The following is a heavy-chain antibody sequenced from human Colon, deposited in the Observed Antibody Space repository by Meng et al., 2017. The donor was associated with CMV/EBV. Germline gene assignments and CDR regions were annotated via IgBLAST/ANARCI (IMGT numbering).Heavy chain of an antibody. J-gene: IGHJ4*02. Sequence: RLSWAASGFSFRSFWMSGLRQTPGKGLEWVAHIGEDGSAKNHVDSVKGRFTISRDNTKNFLYLQMNSLRAEDTAIYYCARFGRVPDNWGQGSLVTVSS. CDR3: ARFGRVPDN. V-gene: IGHV3-7*01. CDR1: GFSFRSFW. CDR2: IGEDGSAK. D-gene: IGHD3-10*01.